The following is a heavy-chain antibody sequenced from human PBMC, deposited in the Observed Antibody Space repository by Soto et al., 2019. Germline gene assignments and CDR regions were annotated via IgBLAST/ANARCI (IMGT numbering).Heavy chain of an antibody. CDR3: ARSLGYDILTGYYTDAFDI. Sequence: GGSRRLCCRRSGFPLSGWSMNCVRTAPGKGLEWVSPISSSSSYIYYADSVKGRFTISRDNAKNSLYLQMNSLRAEDTAVYYCARSLGYDILTGYYTDAFDIWGKGTMVT. CDR2: ISSSSSYI. J-gene: IGHJ3*02. V-gene: IGHV3-21*01. D-gene: IGHD3-9*01. CDR1: GFPLSGWS.